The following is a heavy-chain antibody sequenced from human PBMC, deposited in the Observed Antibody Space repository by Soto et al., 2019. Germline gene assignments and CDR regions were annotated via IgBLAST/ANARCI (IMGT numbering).Heavy chain of an antibody. CDR3: ARGVLGPRDYYYGLDV. CDR2: IGTAGDT. CDR1: GFNFISYD. J-gene: IGHJ6*02. V-gene: IGHV3-13*01. Sequence: EVQLVESGGGLVRPGGSLKLSCAASGFNFISYDIHWVRQATGKGLVWVSGIGTAGDTYYPGSVEGRFIMSRENAKNSVYLEMNSLRAGDTAVYYFARGVLGPRDYYYGLDVCGQGTTVTVFS. D-gene: IGHD2-8*02.